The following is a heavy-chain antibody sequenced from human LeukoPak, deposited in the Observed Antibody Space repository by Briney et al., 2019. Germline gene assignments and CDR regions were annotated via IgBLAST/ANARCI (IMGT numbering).Heavy chain of an antibody. CDR2: MTTSGNTI. J-gene: IGHJ4*02. D-gene: IGHD1-26*01. CDR3: ARVGGATAVTMYFEY. Sequence: PGGSLRLSCAPSGFTFSSYSMNWVRQAPGKGLEWLSFMTTSGNTIFYAESVKDRFTISRDNTKKSLYLQMNSLRDEDTAVYYCARVGGATAVTMYFEYWGQGTLVTVSS. V-gene: IGHV3-48*02. CDR1: GFTFSSYS.